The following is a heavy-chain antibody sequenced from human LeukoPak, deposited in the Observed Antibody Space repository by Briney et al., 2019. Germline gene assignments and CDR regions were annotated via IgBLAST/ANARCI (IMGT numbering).Heavy chain of an antibody. V-gene: IGHV4-61*02. Sequence: PSQTLSLTCTVSGGSISSGSYYWSWIRQPAGKGLEWIGRIYTSGSTNYNPSLKSRVTISVDTSKNQFSLKLSSVTAADTAVYYCARGNDSSGQVSWGQGTLVTVSS. CDR1: GGSISSGSYY. D-gene: IGHD3-22*01. J-gene: IGHJ4*02. CDR2: IYTSGST. CDR3: ARGNDSSGQVS.